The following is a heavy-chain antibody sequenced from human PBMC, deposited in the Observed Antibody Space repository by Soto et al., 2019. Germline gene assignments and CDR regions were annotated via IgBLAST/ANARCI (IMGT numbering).Heavy chain of an antibody. V-gene: IGHV3-33*01. CDR2: IWSDGSNK. J-gene: IGHJ4*02. CDR1: GFTFISYG. D-gene: IGHD3-22*01. CDR3: AIRASYYDSSGYFVY. Sequence: GGSLRLSCAPTGFTFISYGMHWDRQAPGKGLVWVAVIWSDGSNKYYADSVKGRFTISRDNSKNTLYLQMNSLRAEDTAVYYCAIRASYYDSSGYFVYWGLGT.